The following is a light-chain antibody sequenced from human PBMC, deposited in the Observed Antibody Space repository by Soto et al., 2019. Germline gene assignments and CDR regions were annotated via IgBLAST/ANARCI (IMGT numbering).Light chain of an antibody. CDR2: DAS. J-gene: IGKJ5*01. CDR3: HQRQDWPPIP. V-gene: IGKV3-11*01. Sequence: VVVTQSPATLSLSPGERATLSCRTSLSVSVYLDWYQQKPGQAPRLLISDASNRATGIPARFSGSGSGTDFTLTISSLEPEDFAVYYCHQRQDWPPIPFGQGRRMAIK. CDR1: LSVSVY.